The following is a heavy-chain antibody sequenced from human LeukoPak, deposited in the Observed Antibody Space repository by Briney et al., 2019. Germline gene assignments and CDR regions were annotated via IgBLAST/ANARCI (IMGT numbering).Heavy chain of an antibody. J-gene: IGHJ6*02. CDR1: GFTFSSYW. D-gene: IGHD4-17*01. Sequence: GGSLRLSCAASGFTFSSYWMHWVRQAPGKGLVWVSRINGDGSSTSYADSVKGRFTISRDNAKNTLYLQMNSLRAEDTAVYYCARVRYDYYGMDVWGQGTTVTVSS. V-gene: IGHV3-74*01. CDR2: INGDGSST. CDR3: ARVRYDYYGMDV.